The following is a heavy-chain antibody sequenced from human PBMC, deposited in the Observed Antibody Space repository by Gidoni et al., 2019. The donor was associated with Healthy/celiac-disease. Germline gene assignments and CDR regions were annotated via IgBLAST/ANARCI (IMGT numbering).Heavy chain of an antibody. CDR3: AKDRGSGSPDYYFDY. CDR1: GLTLSRDG. D-gene: IGHD1-26*01. Sequence: QVQLVEPGGGVVQLGRSLCLSCAASGLTLSRDGMHWVRQAPGKGLEWVAVISYDRSNKYYADSVKGRFTISRDNSNNTLYLQMNSLIAEDTAVYYCAKDRGSGSPDYYFDYCGQGTLVTVSS. J-gene: IGHJ4*02. V-gene: IGHV3-30*18. CDR2: ISYDRSNK.